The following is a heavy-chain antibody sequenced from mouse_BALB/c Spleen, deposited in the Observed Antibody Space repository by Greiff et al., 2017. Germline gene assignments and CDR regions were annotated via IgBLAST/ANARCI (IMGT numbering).Heavy chain of an antibody. V-gene: IGHV1-5*01. CDR3: TREQVNYAMDY. J-gene: IGHJ4*01. Sequence: VHVKQSGTVLARPGASVKMSCKASGYTFTSYWMHWVKQRPGQGLEWIGAIYPGNSDTSYNQKFKGKAKLTAVTSTSTAYMELSSLANEDSAVYYCTREQVNYAMDYWGQGTSVTVSS. CDR2: IYPGNSDT. CDR1: GYTFTSYW. D-gene: IGHD2-1*01.